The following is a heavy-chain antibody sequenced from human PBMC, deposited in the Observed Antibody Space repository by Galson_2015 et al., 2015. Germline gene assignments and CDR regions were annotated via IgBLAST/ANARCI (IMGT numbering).Heavy chain of an antibody. CDR3: AKVFDTGSGAY. CDR2: ISGSGVST. V-gene: IGHV3-23*01. CDR1: GFTFSSYA. D-gene: IGHD6-19*01. Sequence: ALRLSRAASGFTFSSYAMSWVRQAPGKGLEWVSAISGSGVSTYYADSVKGRFTISRDNSKNTLYLQMNSLRAEDTAVYYCAKVFDTGSGAYWGQGTLVPVSS. J-gene: IGHJ4*02.